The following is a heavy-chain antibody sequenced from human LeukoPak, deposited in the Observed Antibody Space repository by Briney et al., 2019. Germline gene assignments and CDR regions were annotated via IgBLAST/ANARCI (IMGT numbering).Heavy chain of an antibody. CDR1: GFTFSSYG. CDR3: ARWYDYDSKGYSYYFDY. J-gene: IGHJ4*02. Sequence: GGSLRLSCAASGFTFSSYGMHWVRQAPGKGLEWMAFIRYDGSNKYYADSVKGRFTISRDNSKNTLYLQMNSLRAEDTAMYYCARWYDYDSKGYSYYFDYWGQGTLVTVSS. V-gene: IGHV3-30*02. D-gene: IGHD3-22*01. CDR2: IRYDGSNK.